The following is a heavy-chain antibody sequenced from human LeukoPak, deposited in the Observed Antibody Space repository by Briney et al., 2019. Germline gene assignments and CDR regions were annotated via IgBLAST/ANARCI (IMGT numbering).Heavy chain of an antibody. CDR2: INPNSGGT. Sequence: ASVKVSFKASGYTFTGYYMHWVRQAPGQGLEWMGWINPNSGGTNYAQKFQGRVTMTRDTSISTAYMELSRLRSDDTAVYYCARSMGIAAPFDYWGQGTLVTVSS. CDR3: ARSMGIAAPFDY. J-gene: IGHJ4*02. V-gene: IGHV1-2*02. D-gene: IGHD6-25*01. CDR1: GYTFTGYY.